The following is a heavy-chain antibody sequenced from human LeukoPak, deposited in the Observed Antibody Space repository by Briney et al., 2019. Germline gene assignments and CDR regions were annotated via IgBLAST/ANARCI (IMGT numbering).Heavy chain of an antibody. Sequence: GGSLRLSCTASGFTFSSYSMNWIRQAPGKGLEWVSSISSSTSYIYYADSVKGRFTISKDNAKNSLYLQMNSLRAEDTAVYYCARAGGSTVSHSDYWGQGTLVTVSS. CDR3: ARAGGSTVSHSDY. J-gene: IGHJ4*02. D-gene: IGHD4-17*01. CDR1: GFTFSSYS. V-gene: IGHV3-21*01. CDR2: ISSSTSYI.